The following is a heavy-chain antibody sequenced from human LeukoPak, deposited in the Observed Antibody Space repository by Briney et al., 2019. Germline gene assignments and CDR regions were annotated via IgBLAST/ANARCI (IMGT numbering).Heavy chain of an antibody. D-gene: IGHD3-22*01. CDR2: IYYSGST. CDR3: ARLGSGGYYYDSSGIFDY. V-gene: IGHV4-39*01. J-gene: IGHJ4*02. Sequence: MSSETLSLTCTVSGGSISSSSYYWGRIRQPPGKGLEWIGSIYYSGSTYYNPSLKSRVTISVDTSKNQFSLKLSSVTAADTAVYYCARLGSGGYYYDSSGIFDYWGQGTLVTVSS. CDR1: GGSISSSSYY.